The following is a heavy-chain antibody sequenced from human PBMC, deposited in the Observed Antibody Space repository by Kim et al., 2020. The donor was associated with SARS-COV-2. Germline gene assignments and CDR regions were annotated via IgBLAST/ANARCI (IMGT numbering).Heavy chain of an antibody. Sequence: NTGSAQKYQGRVTTTRNTSISTAYMELSSLRSEDTAVYYCARGRIAGSDYWGQGTLVTVSS. D-gene: IGHD6-13*01. V-gene: IGHV1-8*01. CDR3: ARGRIAGSDY. J-gene: IGHJ4*02. CDR2: NT.